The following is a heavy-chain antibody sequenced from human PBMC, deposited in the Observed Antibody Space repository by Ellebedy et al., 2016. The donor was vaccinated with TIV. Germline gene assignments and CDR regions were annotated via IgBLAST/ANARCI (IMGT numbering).Heavy chain of an antibody. CDR3: ARPFTLCSGDCYPDWYFDL. Sequence: SETLSLTCSVSGGSITTYYWSWIRQPPGKGLEWIGYFYYSGSTNYNPSLKSRVTMSVEPSKNQFSLRLNSVTAADTAVYYCARPFTLCSGDCYPDWYFDLWGRGTLVTVSS. V-gene: IGHV4-59*08. CDR2: FYYSGST. J-gene: IGHJ2*01. D-gene: IGHD2-21*02. CDR1: GGSITTYY.